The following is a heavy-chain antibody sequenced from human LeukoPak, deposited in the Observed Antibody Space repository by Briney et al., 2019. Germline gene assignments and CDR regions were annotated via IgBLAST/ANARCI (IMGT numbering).Heavy chain of an antibody. V-gene: IGHV3-23*01. J-gene: IGHJ4*02. Sequence: GGSLRLSCAASGFTFVRYAMTWVRQAPGKGLEWVSTISGSGVRTYYADSVKGRFTISRDNSKNTLYLQMNSLRAEDTAVYYCAKESTRRRYFDWLLGGAGGHDYWGQGTLVTVSS. CDR3: AKESTRRRYFDWLLGGAGGHDY. D-gene: IGHD3-9*01. CDR2: ISGSGVRT. CDR1: GFTFVRYA.